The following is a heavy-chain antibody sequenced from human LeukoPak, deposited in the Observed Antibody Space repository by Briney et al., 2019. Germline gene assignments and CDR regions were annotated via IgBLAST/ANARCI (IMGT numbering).Heavy chain of an antibody. CDR1: GYTFTGYF. D-gene: IGHD5-24*01. J-gene: IGHJ3*02. CDR3: ARVGDGLNDAFDI. Sequence: ASVKVSCKASGYTFTGYFMNWVRQAPGQGLEWMGRTNPNNGGTNYAQNFQVRVTMTRDTSISTAYMELSSLRSEGTAVYYCARVGDGLNDAFDIWGQGTMVTVSS. V-gene: IGHV1-2*06. CDR2: TNPNNGGT.